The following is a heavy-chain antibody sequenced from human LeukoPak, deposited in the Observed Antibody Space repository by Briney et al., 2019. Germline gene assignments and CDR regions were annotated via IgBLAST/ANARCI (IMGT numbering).Heavy chain of an antibody. D-gene: IGHD3-10*01. CDR2: INPNNGGT. V-gene: IGHV1-2*02. CDR1: GYTFTGYY. CDR3: ATPVGYYGSGSYLSQFDY. Sequence: ASVKVSCKASGYTFTGYYMHWVRHAPGQGLEWMGWINPNNGGTNFAQKFQGRVTMTRDTSISTAYMELSRLRSDDTAVYYCATPVGYYGSGSYLSQFDYWGQGTLVTVSS. J-gene: IGHJ4*02.